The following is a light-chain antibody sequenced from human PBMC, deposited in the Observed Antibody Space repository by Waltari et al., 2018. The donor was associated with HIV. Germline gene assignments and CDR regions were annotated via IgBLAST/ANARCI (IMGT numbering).Light chain of an antibody. V-gene: IGLV2-14*01. CDR2: EVS. CDR1: SSDVGGYNY. CDR3: SSYTSSSTLETV. J-gene: IGLJ2*01. Sequence: QSALTQPASVSGSPGQSITISCTGTSSDVGGYNYVSWNQQHPGKAPKLMIYEVSNRPSCVSNRFSGSKSGNTSSLTISGLQAEDEADYYCSSYTSSSTLETVFGGGTKLTVL.